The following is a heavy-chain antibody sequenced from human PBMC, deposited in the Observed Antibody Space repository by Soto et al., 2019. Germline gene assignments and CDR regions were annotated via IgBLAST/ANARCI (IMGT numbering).Heavy chain of an antibody. CDR2: IYHSGST. J-gene: IGHJ4*02. Sequence: SETLSLTCAVSGGSISSGGYSWSWILQPPGKGLEWIGYIYHSGSTYYNPSLKSRVTISVDRSKNQFSLKLSSVTAADTAVYYCARGNVVPLDYWGQGTLVTVSS. CDR3: ARGNVVPLDY. CDR1: GGSISSGGYS. D-gene: IGHD2-21*01. V-gene: IGHV4-30-2*01.